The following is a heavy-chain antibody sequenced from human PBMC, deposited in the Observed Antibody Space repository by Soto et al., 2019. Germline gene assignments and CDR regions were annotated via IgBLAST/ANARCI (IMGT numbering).Heavy chain of an antibody. CDR2: INPNSGGT. V-gene: IGHV1-2*04. CDR1: VYTFTGYY. D-gene: IGHD4-17*01. CDR3: ARDKTTVTTSEFDY. Sequence: ASVKVSCKASVYTFTGYYMHWVRQAPGQGLEWMGWINPNSGGTNYAQKFQGWVTMTRDTSISTAYMELSRLRSDDTAVYYCARDKTTVTTSEFDYWGQGTLVTVSS. J-gene: IGHJ4*02.